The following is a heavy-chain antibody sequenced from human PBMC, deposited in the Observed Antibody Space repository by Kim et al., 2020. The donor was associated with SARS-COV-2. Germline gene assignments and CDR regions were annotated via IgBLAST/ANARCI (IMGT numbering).Heavy chain of an antibody. CDR2: IYYSGST. Sequence: SETLSLTCTVSGGSISSGGYYWSWIRQHPGKGLEWIGYIYYSGSTYYNPSLKSRVTISVDTSKNQFSLKLSSVTAADTAVYYCARVTTMVRGAIGGRYYYYGMDVWGQGTTVTVSS. D-gene: IGHD3-10*01. V-gene: IGHV4-31*03. J-gene: IGHJ6*02. CDR3: ARVTTMVRGAIGGRYYYYGMDV. CDR1: GGSISSGGYY.